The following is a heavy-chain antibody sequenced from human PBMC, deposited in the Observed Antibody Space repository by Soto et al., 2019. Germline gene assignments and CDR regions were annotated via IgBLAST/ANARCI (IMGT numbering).Heavy chain of an antibody. D-gene: IGHD7-27*01. Sequence: QITLKESGPTLVKPTQTLTLTCTFSGFSLSTSGVGVGWIRQPAGKALEWLALIYWDDDKGHSPSLKSRLTMTNDATKNQVVLETTNIDPVDTATYYCAHRRVGAGEQEVGYWFDPWGQGTLVTVSS. CDR1: GFSLSTSGVG. V-gene: IGHV2-5*02. CDR3: AHRRVGAGEQEVGYWFDP. CDR2: IYWDDDK. J-gene: IGHJ5*02.